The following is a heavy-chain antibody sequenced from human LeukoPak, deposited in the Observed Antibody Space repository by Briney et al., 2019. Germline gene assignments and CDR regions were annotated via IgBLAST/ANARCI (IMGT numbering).Heavy chain of an antibody. CDR1: GFTFSSYW. D-gene: IGHD6-19*01. CDR2: IKPDGSVN. CDR3: AREIGSGWADY. Sequence: GGSLRLSCVGSGFTFSSYWMTWVRQGPGKGLEWVANIKPDGSVNSYVDSAKGRFTISRDNAKNSLYLQMNSLRAEDTAVYYCAREIGSGWADYWGQGNLVTVSS. V-gene: IGHV3-7*01. J-gene: IGHJ4*02.